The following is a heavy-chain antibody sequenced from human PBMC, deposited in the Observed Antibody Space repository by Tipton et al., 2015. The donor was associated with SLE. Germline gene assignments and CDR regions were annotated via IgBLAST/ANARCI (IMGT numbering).Heavy chain of an antibody. CDR3: ARGATVDWDRVAFDS. V-gene: IGHV4-59*01. CDR1: GDSISSDH. D-gene: IGHD3/OR15-3a*01. Sequence: LRLSCTVSGDSISSDHWSWIRQPPGKGLGWIGYMYYSGSTKYNPSLKSRVTISVDTSKNQFSLKLSSVTAADTAVYYCARGATVDWDRVAFDSWGQGTLVTVSS. J-gene: IGHJ4*02. CDR2: MYYSGST.